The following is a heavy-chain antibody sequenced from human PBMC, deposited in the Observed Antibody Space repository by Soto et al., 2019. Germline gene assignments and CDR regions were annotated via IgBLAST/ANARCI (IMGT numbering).Heavy chain of an antibody. J-gene: IGHJ5*02. Sequence: ASVKVSCKASGGTFSSYAISWVRQAPGQGLEWMGGIIPIFGTANYAQKFQGRVTITADESTSTAYMELSSLRSEDTAVYYCAISAPDCSSTSCYGWFDPWGQGTLVTVSS. CDR2: IIPIFGTA. CDR3: AISAPDCSSTSCYGWFDP. CDR1: GGTFSSYA. V-gene: IGHV1-69*13. D-gene: IGHD2-2*01.